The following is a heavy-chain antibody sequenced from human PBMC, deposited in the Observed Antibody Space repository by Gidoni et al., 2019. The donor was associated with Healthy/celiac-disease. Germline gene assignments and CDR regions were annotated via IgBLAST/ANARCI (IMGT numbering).Heavy chain of an antibody. D-gene: IGHD3-3*01. CDR1: GFTFDDYP. V-gene: IGHV3-9*01. CDR3: AKVKPLDPFWSGTYFDL. J-gene: IGHJ2*01. CDR2: ISWNSGSI. Sequence: EVQLVESGGGLVQPGRSLRLSCAASGFTFDDYPMHWVRQAPGKGLEWVSGISWNSGSIGYADSVKGRFTISRDNAKNSLYLQMNSLRAEDTALYYCAKVKPLDPFWSGTYFDLWGRGTLVTVSS.